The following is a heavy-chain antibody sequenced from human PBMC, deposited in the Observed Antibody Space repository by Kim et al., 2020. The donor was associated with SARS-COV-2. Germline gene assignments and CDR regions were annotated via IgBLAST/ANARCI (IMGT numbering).Heavy chain of an antibody. V-gene: IGHV4-34*01. Sequence: SETLSLTCAVYGGSFSGYYWSWIRQPPGKGLEWIGEINHSGSTNYNPSLKSRVTISVDTSKNQFSLKLSSVTAADTAVYYFAKGSYYYDSSGYYRPLDYWGQGTLVTVSA. CDR3: AKGSYYYDSSGYYRPLDY. J-gene: IGHJ4*02. CDR1: GGSFSGYY. D-gene: IGHD3-22*01. CDR2: INHSGST.